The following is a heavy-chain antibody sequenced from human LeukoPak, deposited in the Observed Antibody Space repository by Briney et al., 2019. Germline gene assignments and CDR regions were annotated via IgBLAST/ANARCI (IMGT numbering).Heavy chain of an antibody. Sequence: GGSLRLSCAASGFTFSSYAMSWVRQAPGKGLEWVSYISSSTSIIYYADSVKGRFTISRDNAKNSLYLQMNSLRDEDTAVYYCARDDGSGQGDWGQGTLVTVSS. CDR3: ARDDGSGQGD. V-gene: IGHV3-48*02. CDR2: ISSSTSII. D-gene: IGHD6-19*01. J-gene: IGHJ4*02. CDR1: GFTFSSYA.